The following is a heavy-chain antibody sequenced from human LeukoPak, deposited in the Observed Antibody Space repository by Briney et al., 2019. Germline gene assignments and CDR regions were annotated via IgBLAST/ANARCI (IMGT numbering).Heavy chain of an antibody. CDR3: ARPGDFWSGYYDFDY. V-gene: IGHV1-2*02. CDR1: GYTFTGYY. J-gene: IGHJ4*02. CDR2: INPNSGGT. Sequence: ASVKVSCKAPGYTFTGYYMHWVRHAPGQGLEWRGWINPNSGGTNYAQKFQGRVTMTRDTSISTAYMELSRLRSDDTAVYYWARPGDFWSGYYDFDYWGQGTLVTVSS. D-gene: IGHD3-3*01.